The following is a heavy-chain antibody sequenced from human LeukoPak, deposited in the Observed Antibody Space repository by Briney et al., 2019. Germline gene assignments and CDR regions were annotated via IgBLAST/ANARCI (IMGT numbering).Heavy chain of an antibody. D-gene: IGHD3-9*01. J-gene: IGHJ3*02. CDR1: SGSISSSNW. Sequence: SGTLSLTCAVSSGSISSSNWWSWVRQPPGKGLEWIGEIYHSGSTNYNPSLKSRVTISVDTSKNQFSLRLNSVTAADTAVYYCVRHVRYFDWAWAFDIWGQGTMVTVSS. CDR2: IYHSGST. V-gene: IGHV4-4*02. CDR3: VRHVRYFDWAWAFDI.